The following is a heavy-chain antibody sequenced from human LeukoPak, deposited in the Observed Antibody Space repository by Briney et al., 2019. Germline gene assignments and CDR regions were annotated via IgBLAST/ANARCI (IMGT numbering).Heavy chain of an antibody. Sequence: GGSLRLSCAPSGFTSSSYGMHWVRQAPGKGLEWVAVIWYDGSNKYYADSVKGRFTISRDNSKNTLYLQMNSLRAEDTAVYYCARDKGLGTYYNAFDYWGQGTLVTVPS. CDR3: ARDKGLGTYYNAFDY. CDR1: GFTSSSYG. J-gene: IGHJ4*02. D-gene: IGHD3-10*01. V-gene: IGHV3-33*01. CDR2: IWYDGSNK.